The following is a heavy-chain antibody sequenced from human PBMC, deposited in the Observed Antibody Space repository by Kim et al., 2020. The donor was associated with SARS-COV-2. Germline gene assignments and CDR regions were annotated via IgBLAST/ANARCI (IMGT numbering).Heavy chain of an antibody. J-gene: IGHJ6*02. CDR1: GFTFSSYG. D-gene: IGHD2-2*01. V-gene: IGHV3-30*03. CDR2: ISYDGSNK. CDR3: ATVSRPGVPAAASRLFYYGMDV. Sequence: GGSLRLSCAASGFTFSSYGMHWVRQAPGKGLEWVAVISYDGSNKYYADSVKGRFTISRDNSKNTLYLQMNSLRAEDTAVYYCATVSRPGVPAAASRLFYYGMDVWGQGATVSVSS.